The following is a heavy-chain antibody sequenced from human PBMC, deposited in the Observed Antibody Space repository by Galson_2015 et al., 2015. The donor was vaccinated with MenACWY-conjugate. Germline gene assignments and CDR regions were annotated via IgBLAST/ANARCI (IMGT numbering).Heavy chain of an antibody. CDR3: AREGSSRYHSDYFCCAS. CDR1: GDSVSSNGAA. CDR2: TYYRSQWHY. J-gene: IGHJ5*02. V-gene: IGHV6-1*01. Sequence: CAISGDSVSSNGAAWNWIRQSPSRGFEWLGRTYYRSQWHYDYAVSVKGRMTINPDTSKNEISLQLHSVTPEDTAVYYCAREGSSRYHSDYFCCASWGQGTLVTVSS. D-gene: IGHD3-22*01.